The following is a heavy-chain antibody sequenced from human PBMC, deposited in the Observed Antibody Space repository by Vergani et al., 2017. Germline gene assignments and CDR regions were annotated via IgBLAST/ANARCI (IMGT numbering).Heavy chain of an antibody. D-gene: IGHD6-13*01. CDR1: GFTFSSYE. CDR3: AKDNPTSQTHSSSPGTGDY. Sequence: EVQLVESGGGLVQPGGSLRLSCAASGFTFSSYEMNWVRQAPGKGLEWVSYISSSGSTRHYADSVKGRFTISRDNAKNSLYLQMNSLRAEDTAVYYCAKDNPTSQTHSSSPGTGDYWGQGTLVTVSS. J-gene: IGHJ4*02. CDR2: ISSSGSTR. V-gene: IGHV3-48*03.